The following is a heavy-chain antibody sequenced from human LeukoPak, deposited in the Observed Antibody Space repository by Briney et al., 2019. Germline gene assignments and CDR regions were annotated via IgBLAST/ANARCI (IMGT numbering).Heavy chain of an antibody. Sequence: ASVKVSCKASGYTFTGYYMHWVRQAPGQGLEWMGWINPNTGGTNYAQKFHGRVTVTGDTSISTAYMELSGLTSDDTAVYYCAGGVVGQQLDYWGQGTLVTVSS. CDR1: GYTFTGYY. CDR2: INPNTGGT. J-gene: IGHJ4*02. D-gene: IGHD2-2*01. V-gene: IGHV1-2*02. CDR3: AGGVVGQQLDY.